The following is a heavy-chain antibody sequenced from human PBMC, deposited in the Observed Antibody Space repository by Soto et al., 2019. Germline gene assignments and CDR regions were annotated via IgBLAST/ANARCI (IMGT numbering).Heavy chain of an antibody. CDR3: AKDHGSGSYPY. D-gene: IGHD1-26*01. Sequence: EVQLVESGGGLVQPGGSLRLSCVISGSIFSSHWMTWVRQAPGKGLEWVANINQDGFGKYYVDSVRGRFTISRDNAKNSVYLQMDSLRAEDTAVYYCAKDHGSGSYPYWGQGTLVTVSS. V-gene: IGHV3-7*05. CDR1: GSIFSSHW. J-gene: IGHJ4*02. CDR2: INQDGFGK.